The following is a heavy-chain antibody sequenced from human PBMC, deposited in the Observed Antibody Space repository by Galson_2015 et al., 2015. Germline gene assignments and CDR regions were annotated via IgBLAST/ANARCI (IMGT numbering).Heavy chain of an antibody. D-gene: IGHD6-13*01. Sequence: GFTFSSYAMSWVRQAPGKGLEWVSAISGSGGSTYYADSVKGRFTISRDNSKNTLYLQMNSLRAEDTAVYYCAKDPEYSSSWGGAFDIWGQGTMVTVSS. CDR1: GFTFSSYA. J-gene: IGHJ3*02. CDR2: ISGSGGST. V-gene: IGHV3-23*01. CDR3: AKDPEYSSSWGGAFDI.